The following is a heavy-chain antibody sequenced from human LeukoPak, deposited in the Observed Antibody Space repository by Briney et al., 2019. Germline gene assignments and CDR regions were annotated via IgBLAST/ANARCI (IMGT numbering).Heavy chain of an antibody. J-gene: IGHJ4*02. CDR3: ARGDAVAGSRGINY. V-gene: IGHV4-59*01. CDR2: IYYSGST. Sequence: SETLSLTCTVSGGSISSSYWSWIRQPPGEGLEWIGYIYYSGSTNYNPSLKSRVTISEDTSKNQFSLKLSSVTAADTAVYYCARGDAVAGSRGINYWGQGTLVTVSS. D-gene: IGHD6-19*01. CDR1: GGSISSSY.